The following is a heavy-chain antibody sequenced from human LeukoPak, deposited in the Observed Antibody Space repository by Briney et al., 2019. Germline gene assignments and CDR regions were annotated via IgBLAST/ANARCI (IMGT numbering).Heavy chain of an antibody. V-gene: IGHV1-2*02. D-gene: IGHD2-8*01. CDR3: ASPIDASWAGFDY. Sequence: GASVKVSCKASGYIFTGYYMHWVRQAPGQGLEWMGWINPNSGDTNFVQKLQGRVTMTTDTSTSTAYMELRSLRSDDTAVYYCASPIDASWAGFDYWGQGTLVTVSS. CDR1: GYIFTGYY. J-gene: IGHJ4*02. CDR2: INPNSGDT.